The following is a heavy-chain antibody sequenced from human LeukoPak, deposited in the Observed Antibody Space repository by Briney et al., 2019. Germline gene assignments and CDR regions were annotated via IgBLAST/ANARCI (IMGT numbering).Heavy chain of an antibody. V-gene: IGHV4-31*03. Sequence: SDTLSLTCTVSGGPISRGGYYWSWIRQHPGKGLEWIGYIYYSRSPYYNPSLKSRVTISVDTSKNQFSLKLSSVTAADTAVYYCARDRGYYYDSSGSIDYWGQGTLVTVSS. J-gene: IGHJ4*02. CDR2: IYYSRSP. D-gene: IGHD3-22*01. CDR1: GGPISRGGYY. CDR3: ARDRGYYYDSSGSIDY.